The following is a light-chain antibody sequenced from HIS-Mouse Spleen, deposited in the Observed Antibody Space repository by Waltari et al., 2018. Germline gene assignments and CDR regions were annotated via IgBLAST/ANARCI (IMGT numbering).Light chain of an antibody. V-gene: IGLV3-25*03. CDR1: ALPKQY. J-gene: IGLJ2*01. CDR3: QSADSSGTYSVV. CDR2: KDS. Sequence: SYELTQPPSVSVSPGQTARITCSGDALPKQYAYWYQQKPGQAPVLVIYKDSERPSGIPERFSGSSSGTTVTLTISGVQAEDEDDYYCQSADSSGTYSVVFGGGTKLTVL.